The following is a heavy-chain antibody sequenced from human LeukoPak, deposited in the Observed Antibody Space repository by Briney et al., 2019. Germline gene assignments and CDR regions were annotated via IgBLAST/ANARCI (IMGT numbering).Heavy chain of an antibody. CDR1: GFTFSSYA. J-gene: IGHJ4*02. CDR2: ISGSGGTT. V-gene: IGHV3-23*01. Sequence: GGSLRPSCAASGFTFSSYAMTWVRQAPGKGLEWVSAISGSGGTTYYADPVKGRFTISRDNSKNTLYLQMNSLRAEDTAVYYCARALWLFHYWGQGTLVTVSS. CDR3: ARALWLFHY. D-gene: IGHD2-21*01.